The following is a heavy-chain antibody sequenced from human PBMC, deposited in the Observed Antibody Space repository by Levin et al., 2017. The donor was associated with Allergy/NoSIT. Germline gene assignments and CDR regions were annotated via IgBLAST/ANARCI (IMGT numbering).Heavy chain of an antibody. Sequence: GGSLRLSCAASGFTFTTYAMNWVRQAPGKGLEWVSSISSSSSNLYYAESVKGRFTISRDNAKNSLNLQMNSLRAEDTAVYYCASGPNDYWGQGTLVTVSS. CDR1: GFTFTTYA. CDR3: ASGPNDY. V-gene: IGHV3-21*01. CDR2: ISSSSSNL. J-gene: IGHJ4*02.